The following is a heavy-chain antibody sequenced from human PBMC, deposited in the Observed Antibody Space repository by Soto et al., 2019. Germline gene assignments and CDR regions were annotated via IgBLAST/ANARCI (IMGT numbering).Heavy chain of an antibody. CDR1: GYTFASYA. CDR2: ISAYNGNT. V-gene: IGHV1-18*01. J-gene: IGHJ4*02. Sequence: QVQLVQSGAEVKKPGASVKVSCKASGYTFASYAISWMRQAPGQGLEWMGWISAYNGNTNYAQKLQGRVTMTTDAYTSTAYMELRSRRSDDTAVYYCASDPPPPDYWGQGTLVTVSS. CDR3: ASDPPPPDY.